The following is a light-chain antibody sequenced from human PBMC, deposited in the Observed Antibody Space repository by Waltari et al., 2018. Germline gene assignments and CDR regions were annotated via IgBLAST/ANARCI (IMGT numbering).Light chain of an antibody. V-gene: IGLV4-69*01. CDR3: QTWGTGIPV. Sequence: QLVLTQSPSASASLGAPVKLTCTLSSWHSSSAIAWHQQQPEKGPRYLMKLNSDGSHSKGDGIPDRFSGSSSGAERYLTISSLQSEDEADYYCQTWGTGIPVFGGGTKLTVL. J-gene: IGLJ3*02. CDR1: SWHSSSA. CDR2: LNSDGSH.